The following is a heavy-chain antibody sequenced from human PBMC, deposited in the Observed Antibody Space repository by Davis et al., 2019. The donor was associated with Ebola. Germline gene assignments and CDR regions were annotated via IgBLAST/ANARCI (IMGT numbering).Heavy chain of an antibody. Sequence: GGSLRLSCAASGFTFSSYWMSWVRQAPGKGLEWVAVISYDGSNKYYADSVKGRFTISRDNSKNTLYLQMNSLRAEDTAVYYCARWSGMDVWGKGTTVTVSS. J-gene: IGHJ6*04. V-gene: IGHV3-30-3*01. CDR1: GFTFSSYW. D-gene: IGHD3-3*01. CDR3: ARWSGMDV. CDR2: ISYDGSNK.